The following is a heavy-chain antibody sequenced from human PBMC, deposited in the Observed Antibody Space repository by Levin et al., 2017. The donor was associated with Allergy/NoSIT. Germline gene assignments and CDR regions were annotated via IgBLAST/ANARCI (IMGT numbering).Heavy chain of an antibody. CDR2: INPNSGGT. CDR3: GRGVGVVMNLSGWFDP. J-gene: IGHJ5*02. D-gene: IGHD4-23*01. CDR1: GYTFTGYY. Sequence: ASVKVSCKASGYTFTGYYMHWVRQAPGQGLEWMGWINPNSGGTNYAQKFQGRVTMTRDTSISTAYMELSRLRSDDTAVYYCGRGVGVVMNLSGWFDPWGQGTLVIVSS. V-gene: IGHV1-2*02.